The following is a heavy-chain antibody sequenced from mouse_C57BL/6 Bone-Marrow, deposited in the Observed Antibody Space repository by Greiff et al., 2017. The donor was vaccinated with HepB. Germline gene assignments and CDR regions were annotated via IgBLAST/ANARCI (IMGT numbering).Heavy chain of an antibody. V-gene: IGHV5-6*01. Sequence: EVQRVESGGDLVKPGGSLKLSCAASGFTFSTPGMSWVRQTPDKRLEWVAAINAGGTYTYYANSVRGRFTITRDTAKNTLYLLMSSLKSEDSAIYYCARDRFDYYFDYWGQGTTLTVSS. CDR2: INAGGTYT. CDR3: ARDRFDYYFDY. D-gene: IGHD2-14*01. CDR1: GFTFSTPG. J-gene: IGHJ2*01.